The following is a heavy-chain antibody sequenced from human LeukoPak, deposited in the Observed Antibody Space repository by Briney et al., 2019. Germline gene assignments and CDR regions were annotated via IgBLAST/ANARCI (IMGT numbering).Heavy chain of an antibody. CDR2: FDPEDGET. V-gene: IGHV1-24*01. CDR3: ATRTDDDIVVFTRGVRRYYYYYMDV. D-gene: IGHD2-2*01. Sequence: ASVKVSCKVSGYTLTELSMHWVRQAPGKGLEWMGGFDPEDGETIYAQKFQGRITMTEDTSTDTAYMELSSLRSEDTAVYYCATRTDDDIVVFTRGVRRYYYYYMDVWGKGTTVTVSS. J-gene: IGHJ6*03. CDR1: GYTLTELS.